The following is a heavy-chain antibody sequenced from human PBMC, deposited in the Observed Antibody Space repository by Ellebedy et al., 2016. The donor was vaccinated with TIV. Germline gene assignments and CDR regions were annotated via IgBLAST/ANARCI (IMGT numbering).Heavy chain of an antibody. V-gene: IGHV3-30-3*01. D-gene: IGHD2-2*01. Sequence: GESLKISCAASGFTFRNYVMHWVRQVPGKGLEWVAVISYDGSNKFYADSVKGRFTISRDNSKNTLYLQVSSLRSEDTAVYYCATGIYGPAAATQGYFDYWGQGTLVTVSS. CDR1: GFTFRNYV. J-gene: IGHJ4*02. CDR2: ISYDGSNK. CDR3: ATGIYGPAAATQGYFDY.